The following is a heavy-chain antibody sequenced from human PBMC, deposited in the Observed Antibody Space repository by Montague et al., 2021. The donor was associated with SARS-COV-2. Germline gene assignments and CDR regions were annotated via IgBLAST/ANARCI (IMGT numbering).Heavy chain of an antibody. D-gene: IGHD3-9*01. CDR1: DGSISSPNW. CDR3: ARDESLRCEILIGPRHYYYGMDV. V-gene: IGHV4-4*02. CDR2: IYYSGST. J-gene: IGHJ6*02. Sequence: SETLSLTCAVSDGSISSPNWWNWIRQPPGKGLEWIGSIYYSGSTYYNPSLKSRVTISVDTSKNQFSLKLSSVTAADTAVYYCARDESLRCEILIGPRHYYYGMDVWGQGTTVTVSS.